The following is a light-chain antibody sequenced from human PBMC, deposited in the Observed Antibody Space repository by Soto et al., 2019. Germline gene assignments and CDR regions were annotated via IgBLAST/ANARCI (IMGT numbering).Light chain of an antibody. V-gene: IGKV3-15*01. CDR3: QQYDNWPQT. CDR1: QSVSSSY. J-gene: IGKJ1*01. CDR2: GAS. Sequence: IVLTQSPGTVSLYPGERATLSCRASQSVSSSYLAWYQQKPGQAPRLLIYGASNRATGIPARFSGSGSGAEFTLSISSLQSEDFAVYYCQQYDNWPQTFGQGTKVDIK.